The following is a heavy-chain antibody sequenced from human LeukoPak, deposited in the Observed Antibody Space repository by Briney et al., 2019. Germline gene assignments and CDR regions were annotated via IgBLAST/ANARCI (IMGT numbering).Heavy chain of an antibody. CDR1: GFTFSNAW. J-gene: IGHJ4*02. D-gene: IGHD6-6*01. V-gene: IGHV3-48*04. CDR2: ISSSGSTI. CDR3: ATSLAADY. Sequence: GGSLRLSCAASGFTFSNAWMNWVRQAPGKGLEWVSYISSSGSTIYYADSVKGRFTISRDNAKNSLYLQMNSLRVEDTAVYYCATSLAADYWGQGTLVTVSS.